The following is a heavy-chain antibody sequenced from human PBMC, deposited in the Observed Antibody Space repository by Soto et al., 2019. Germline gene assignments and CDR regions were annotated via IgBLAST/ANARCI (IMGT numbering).Heavy chain of an antibody. Sequence: GGSLRLSCAASGFVFSDFQLNWVRQAPGRGLEWLASITGTSAFLFYADSIKGRFTISRDNPKNFLFLQMDSLGPEDTAVYYCARDNLAVQGAFDHWGQGALVTVSS. D-gene: IGHD3-10*02. V-gene: IGHV3-21*01. J-gene: IGHJ4*02. CDR3: ARDNLAVQGAFDH. CDR1: GFVFSDFQ. CDR2: ITGTSAFL.